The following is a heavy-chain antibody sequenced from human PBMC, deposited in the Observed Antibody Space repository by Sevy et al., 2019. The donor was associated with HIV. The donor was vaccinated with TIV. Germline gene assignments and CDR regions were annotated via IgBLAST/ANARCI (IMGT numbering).Heavy chain of an antibody. D-gene: IGHD6-19*01. Sequence: ASVKVSCKASGGTFSSYGISWVRQAPGQGLEWMGGIIPIFGTENYEQKFQGRDTITADESTRTAYMELSSLRSEDTAVYYCARGIAVAESYYYFDYWGQGTLVTVSS. CDR2: IIPIFGTE. V-gene: IGHV1-69*13. CDR1: GGTFSSYG. CDR3: ARGIAVAESYYYFDY. J-gene: IGHJ4*02.